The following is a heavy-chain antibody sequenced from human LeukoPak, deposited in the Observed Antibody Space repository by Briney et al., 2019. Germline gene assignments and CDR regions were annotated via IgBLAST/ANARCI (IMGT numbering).Heavy chain of an antibody. Sequence: SVKVSCKASGGTFSSYAISWVRQAPGQGLEWMGGIIPIFGTANYAQKFQGRVTITTDESTSTAYMELSSLRPEDTAVYYCARVRLGYCSSTSCYKSYYYYYMDVWGKGTTVTVSS. CDR2: IIPIFGTA. J-gene: IGHJ6*03. CDR1: GGTFSSYA. V-gene: IGHV1-69*05. D-gene: IGHD2-2*02. CDR3: ARVRLGYCSSTSCYKSYYYYYMDV.